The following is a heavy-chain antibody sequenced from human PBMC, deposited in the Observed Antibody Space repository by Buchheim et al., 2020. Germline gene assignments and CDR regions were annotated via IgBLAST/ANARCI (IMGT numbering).Heavy chain of an antibody. V-gene: IGHV3-7*01. D-gene: IGHD5-12*01. Sequence: EVQLVESGGGLVQPGGSLRLSCAASGFTFSSYWMSWVRQAPGKGLEWVANIKQDGSEKYYVDSVKGRFTISRDKAKNSMYLQMNSLRAEDTAVYYCARWLREGYYYYGIDVWGQGTT. CDR2: IKQDGSEK. J-gene: IGHJ6*02. CDR3: ARWLREGYYYYGIDV. CDR1: GFTFSSYW.